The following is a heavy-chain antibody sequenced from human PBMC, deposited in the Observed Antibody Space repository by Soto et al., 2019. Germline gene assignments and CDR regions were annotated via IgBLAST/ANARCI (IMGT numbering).Heavy chain of an antibody. CDR1: GFTFSSYS. Sequence: GGSLRLSCGASGFTFSSYSMNWVRQAPGKGLEWVSYISSSSSTIYYADSVKGRFTISRDNAKNSLYLQMNSLRDEDTAVYYCARVRGYDFWSGYSKNAFDIWGQGTMVTVSS. CDR3: ARVRGYDFWSGYSKNAFDI. CDR2: ISSSSSTI. D-gene: IGHD3-3*01. V-gene: IGHV3-48*02. J-gene: IGHJ3*02.